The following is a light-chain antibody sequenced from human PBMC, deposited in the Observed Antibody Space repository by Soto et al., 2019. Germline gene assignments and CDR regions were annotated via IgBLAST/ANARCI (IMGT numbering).Light chain of an antibody. CDR2: DVS. Sequence: QSALTQPASVSGSPGQSITISCTGTSSDVGGYNYVSWYQQHPGKAPKLMIYDVSNRPSGVSNRFPGSKSGNTASLTISGLQAEDEADYYCSSYTGGSTLIVFGTGTKLT. V-gene: IGLV2-14*01. CDR3: SSYTGGSTLIV. J-gene: IGLJ1*01. CDR1: SSDVGGYNY.